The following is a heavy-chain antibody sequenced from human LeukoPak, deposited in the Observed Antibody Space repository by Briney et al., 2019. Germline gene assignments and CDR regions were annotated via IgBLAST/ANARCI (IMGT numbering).Heavy chain of an antibody. CDR3: ARDRLGFDWYFDL. J-gene: IGHJ2*01. V-gene: IGHV4-30-4*01. CDR1: GGSISSGDYY. D-gene: IGHD3-10*01. CDR2: IYYSGST. Sequence: PSQTLSLTCTVSGGSISSGDYYWRWIRQPPGKGLEWIGYIYYSGSTYYNPSLKSRVTISVDTSKNQFSLKLSSVTAADTAVYYCARDRLGFDWYFDLWGRGTLVTVSS.